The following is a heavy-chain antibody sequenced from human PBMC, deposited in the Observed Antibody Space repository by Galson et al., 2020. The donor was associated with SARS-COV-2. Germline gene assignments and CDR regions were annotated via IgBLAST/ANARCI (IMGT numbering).Heavy chain of an antibody. CDR1: GGSISSYY. J-gene: IGHJ5*02. D-gene: IGHD6-19*01. Sequence: SETLSLTCTVSGGSISSYYWSWIRQPPGKGLEWIGYIYYSGSTNYNPSLKSRVTISVDTSKNQFSLKLSSVTAADTAVYYCARGRSGWLFAGIFDPWGQGTLVTVSS. CDR3: ARGRSGWLFAGIFDP. V-gene: IGHV4-59*01. CDR2: IYYSGST.